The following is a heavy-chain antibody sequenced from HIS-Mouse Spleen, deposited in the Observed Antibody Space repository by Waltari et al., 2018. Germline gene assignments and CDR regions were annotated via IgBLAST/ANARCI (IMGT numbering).Heavy chain of an antibody. V-gene: IGHV1-18*01. Sequence: QVQLVQSGAEVKKPGASVKVSCKASGYTFTSYGISWVRQAPGQGLEWMGWISAYKGNTNDAQKLQGRVTMTTDTSTSTAYMELRSLRSDDTAVYYCARSESRFLEWLDWFDPWGQGTLVTVSS. CDR2: ISAYKGNT. CDR3: ARSESRFLEWLDWFDP. J-gene: IGHJ5*02. CDR1: GYTFTSYG. D-gene: IGHD3-3*01.